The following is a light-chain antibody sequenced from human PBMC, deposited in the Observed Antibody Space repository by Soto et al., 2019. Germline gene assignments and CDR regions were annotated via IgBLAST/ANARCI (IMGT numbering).Light chain of an antibody. CDR1: QSIDRF. J-gene: IGKJ2*01. CDR2: AAS. V-gene: IGKV1-39*01. CDR3: QQTHCTPYN. Sequence: DIRMSQSPPSLAASVGDRVTITCRASQSIDRFLNWYQQKSGIAPKLLIFAASSLQDGVRSRFSVIRSGTDFALHITSLQTEDFATYYCQQTHCTPYNFGQGNKLQFK.